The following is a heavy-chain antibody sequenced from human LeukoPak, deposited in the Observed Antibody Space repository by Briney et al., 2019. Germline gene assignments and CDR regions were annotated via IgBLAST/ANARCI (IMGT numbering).Heavy chain of an antibody. CDR1: GFTFSTYE. Sequence: GGSLRLSCAASGFTFSTYEMNWVRHAPGKGLEWVSYISSSGNGDTIYQPDSVKGRFTISRDNAENSLYLQMNSLRAEDTAVYFCARARGDWDAFDIWGRGTMVTVSS. CDR2: ISSSGNGDTI. D-gene: IGHD2-21*02. CDR3: ARARGDWDAFDI. V-gene: IGHV3-48*03. J-gene: IGHJ3*02.